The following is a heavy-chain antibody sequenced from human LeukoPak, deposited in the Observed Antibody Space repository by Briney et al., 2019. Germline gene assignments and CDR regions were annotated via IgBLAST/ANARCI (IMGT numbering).Heavy chain of an antibody. CDR2: INPNSGGT. V-gene: IGHV1-2*06. J-gene: IGHJ4*02. CDR3: ARDSRWVSAFDY. CDR1: GYTFTGYY. D-gene: IGHD4-23*01. Sequence: ASVKVSCKASGYTFTGYYMHWVRQAPGQGLEWMGRINPNSGGTNYAQKFQGRVTMTRDTSIGTAYMELSRLRSDDTAVYYCARDSRWVSAFDYWGQGTLVTVSS.